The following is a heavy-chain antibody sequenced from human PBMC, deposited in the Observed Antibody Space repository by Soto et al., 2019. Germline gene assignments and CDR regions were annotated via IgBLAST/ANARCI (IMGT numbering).Heavy chain of an antibody. V-gene: IGHV1-69*13. CDR1: GGTFSSYA. Sequence: ASVKVSCKASGGTFSSYAISWVRQAPGQGLEWMGGIIPIFGTANYAQKFQGRVTITADESTSTAYMELSSLRSEDTAVYYCARGARDCSSTSCLFRSNWFDPWGQGTLVTVSS. D-gene: IGHD2-2*01. CDR3: ARGARDCSSTSCLFRSNWFDP. CDR2: IIPIFGTA. J-gene: IGHJ5*02.